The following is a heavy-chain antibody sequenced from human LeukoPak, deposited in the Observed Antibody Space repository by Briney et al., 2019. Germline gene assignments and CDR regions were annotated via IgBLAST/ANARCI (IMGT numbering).Heavy chain of an antibody. CDR1: GFTFSSYG. D-gene: IGHD1-7*01. V-gene: IGHV3-30*02. Sequence: GGSLRLSCAASGFTFSSYGMHWVRQAPGKGLEWVTFIHYDGSYKYYADSAKGRFTISRDNSKNTLYLQMNSLRAEDTAVYYCATNWNYRFDYWGQGTLVTVSS. J-gene: IGHJ4*02. CDR3: ATNWNYRFDY. CDR2: IHYDGSYK.